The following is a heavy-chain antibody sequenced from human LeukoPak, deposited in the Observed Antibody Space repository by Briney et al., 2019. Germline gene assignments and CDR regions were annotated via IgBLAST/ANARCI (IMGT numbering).Heavy chain of an antibody. D-gene: IGHD5-18*01. CDR3: AKGADYSYGKYFDY. V-gene: IGHV3-23*01. CDR1: GFTFSSYA. CDR2: ISGSGGTT. Sequence: GGSLRLSCAASGFTFSSYAMSWVRQAPGKGLEWVSAISGSGGTTYYADSVKGRFTISRDNSKKTLYLQMNSLRVEDTAVYYCAKGADYSYGKYFDYWGQGTLVTVSS. J-gene: IGHJ4*02.